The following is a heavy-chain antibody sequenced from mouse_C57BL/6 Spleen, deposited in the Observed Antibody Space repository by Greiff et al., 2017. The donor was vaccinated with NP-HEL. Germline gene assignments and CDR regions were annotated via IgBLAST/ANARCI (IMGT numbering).Heavy chain of an antibody. CDR3: ARRGPYGAYFDY. V-gene: IGHV1-69*01. Sequence: QVQLQQPGAELVMPGASVKLSCKASGYTFTSYWMHWVKQRPGQGLEWIGEIDPSDSYTNYNQKFKGKSTLTVDKSSSTAYMQLSSLTSEDSAVYYGARRGPYGAYFDYWGQGTTLTVSS. D-gene: IGHD1-1*02. J-gene: IGHJ2*01. CDR2: IDPSDSYT. CDR1: GYTFTSYW.